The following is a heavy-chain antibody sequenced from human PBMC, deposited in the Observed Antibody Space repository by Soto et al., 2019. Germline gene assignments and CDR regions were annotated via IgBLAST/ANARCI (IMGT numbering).Heavy chain of an antibody. V-gene: IGHV3-33*01. CDR1: GFTFSSYG. Sequence: GGSLRLSCAASGFTFSSYGMHWVRQAPGKGLEWVAVIWYDGSNKYYADSVKGQFTISRDNSKNTLYLQMNSLRAEDTAVYYCARDLLDRTVTSYYYYGMDVWGQGTTVTVSS. D-gene: IGHD4-4*01. CDR3: ARDLLDRTVTSYYYYGMDV. CDR2: IWYDGSNK. J-gene: IGHJ6*02.